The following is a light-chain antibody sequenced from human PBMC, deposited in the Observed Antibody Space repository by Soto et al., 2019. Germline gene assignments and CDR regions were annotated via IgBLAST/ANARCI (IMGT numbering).Light chain of an antibody. V-gene: IGKV3-20*01. Sequence: EVVLTQSPGTLSLSPGDRATLSCRASQTVSSSYLAWYQQKPGQAPRLLIYAASSRATGIPDRFSGSGFGTDFTLTISGLEPEDFAVYYCQQYGGSPRTFGQGTKVEVK. CDR1: QTVSSSY. CDR2: AAS. CDR3: QQYGGSPRT. J-gene: IGKJ1*01.